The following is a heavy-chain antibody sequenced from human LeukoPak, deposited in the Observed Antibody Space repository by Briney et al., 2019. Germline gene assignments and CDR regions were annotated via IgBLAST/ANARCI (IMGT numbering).Heavy chain of an antibody. CDR2: IYYNGST. CDR3: ARRYCSSRNCYRRNDILFDY. CDR1: GDSTSNYY. D-gene: IGHD2-2*02. J-gene: IGHJ4*02. V-gene: IGHV4-59*01. Sequence: SETLSLTCTVSGDSTSNYYWSWIRQPPGKGLEWIGYIYYNGSTNYNPSLKSRVTISVDTSKNQFSLKLSSVTAADTCVYGCARRYCSSRNCYRRNDILFDYWGQGTLVTVSS.